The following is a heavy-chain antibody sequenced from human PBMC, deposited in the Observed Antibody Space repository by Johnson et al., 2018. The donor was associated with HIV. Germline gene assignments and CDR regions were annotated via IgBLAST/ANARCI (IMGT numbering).Heavy chain of an antibody. J-gene: IGHJ3*02. V-gene: IGHV3-30*04. CDR1: AFTFSSYA. CDR3: ARVRGGTGHGAFDI. Sequence: QVQLVESGGGVVQPGRSLRLSCAASAFTFSSYAMHWVRQAPGKGLEWVAVISYDASNKYYADSVKGRFTISRDNYKNKLYLQMNSVRTEDTAVYYCARVRGGTGHGAFDIWGQGTMVTVSS. CDR2: ISYDASNK. D-gene: IGHD1-26*01.